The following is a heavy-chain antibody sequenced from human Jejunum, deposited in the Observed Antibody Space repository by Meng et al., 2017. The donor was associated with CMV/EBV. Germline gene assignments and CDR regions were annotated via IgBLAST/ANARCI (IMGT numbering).Heavy chain of an antibody. CDR2: INYSGRT. Sequence: TVSGGFHNYNTYYWAWIRQPPGKGLEWIGSINYSGRTYNNPSLRSRVSISVDTPNNKFSLKLTSVAAADTAIYYCARDRDDNWGNFDSWGQGSLVTVSS. D-gene: IGHD7-27*01. V-gene: IGHV4-39*07. J-gene: IGHJ4*02. CDR3: ARDRDDNWGNFDS. CDR1: GGFHNYNTYY.